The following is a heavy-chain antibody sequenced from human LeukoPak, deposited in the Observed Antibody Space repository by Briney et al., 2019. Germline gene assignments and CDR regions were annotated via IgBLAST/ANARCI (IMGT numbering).Heavy chain of an antibody. Sequence: ETLSLTCTVPGGLLNYYYWSWIRQSPTRGLEWMGYVTQTGITNYNPSLKSRVTMSVDKSKNQISLRLTSVTAADTAVYYCATGIDQRKTGFWGQGTLVTVSS. D-gene: IGHD1-1*01. V-gene: IGHV4-59*01. J-gene: IGHJ1*01. CDR3: ATGIDQRKTGF. CDR2: VTQTGIT. CDR1: GGLLNYYY.